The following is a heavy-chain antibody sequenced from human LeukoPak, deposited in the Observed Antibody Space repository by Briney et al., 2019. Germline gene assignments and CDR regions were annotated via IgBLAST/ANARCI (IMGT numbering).Heavy chain of an antibody. J-gene: IGHJ4*02. D-gene: IGHD5-12*01. CDR1: GGSISSSSYY. V-gene: IGHV4-39*07. CDR2: IYYSGST. Sequence: SETLSLTCTVSGGSISSSSYYWGWIRQPPGKGLEWIGSIYYSGSTYYNPSLKSRVTISVGTSKNQFSLKLSSVTAADTAVYYCARDLRGLSGDDWGGWDYWGQGTLVTVSS. CDR3: ARDLRGLSGDDWGGWDY.